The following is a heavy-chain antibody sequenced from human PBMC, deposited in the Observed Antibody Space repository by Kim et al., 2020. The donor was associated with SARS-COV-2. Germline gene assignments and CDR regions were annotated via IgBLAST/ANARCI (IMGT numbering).Heavy chain of an antibody. Sequence: SETLSLTCAVYGGSFSGYYWSWIRQPPGKGLEWIGEINHSGSTNYNPSLKSRVTISVDTSKNQFSLKLSSVTAADTAVYYCARGLGLRPDYWGQGTLVTVSS. V-gene: IGHV4-34*01. CDR3: ARGLGLRPDY. CDR1: GGSFSGYY. CDR2: INHSGST. D-gene: IGHD5-12*01. J-gene: IGHJ4*02.